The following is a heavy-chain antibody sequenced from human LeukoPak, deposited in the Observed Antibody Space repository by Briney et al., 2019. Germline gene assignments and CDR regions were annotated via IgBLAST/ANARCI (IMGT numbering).Heavy chain of an antibody. CDR3: ARAREGSSWSLFDY. V-gene: IGHV3-30-3*01. CDR2: IPYDGSSK. J-gene: IGHJ4*02. D-gene: IGHD6-13*01. Sequence: PGGSLRLSCAASGFTFSSYAMHWVRQAPGKGLEWVAVIPYDGSSKYYADSVKGRFTISRDNSKNTLYLQMNSLRAEDTAVYYCARAREGSSWSLFDYWGQGTLVTVSS. CDR1: GFTFSSYA.